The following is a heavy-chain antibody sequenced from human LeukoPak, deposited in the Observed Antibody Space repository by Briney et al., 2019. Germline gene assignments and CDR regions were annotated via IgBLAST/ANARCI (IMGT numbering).Heavy chain of an antibody. V-gene: IGHV4-34*01. CDR1: GASLRGSY. J-gene: IGHJ4*02. CDR3: ARRFGSLVYAYYFDY. CDR2: SKHSGST. Sequence: PSEPRTLTCAVFGASLRGSYSAWIRQPPGKGLEGFGESKHSGSTNYNPSLKSRVTISVDTSKNQFSLKLSSVTAADTAVYYCARRFGSLVYAYYFDYGGQGTLVTVS. D-gene: IGHD2-8*01.